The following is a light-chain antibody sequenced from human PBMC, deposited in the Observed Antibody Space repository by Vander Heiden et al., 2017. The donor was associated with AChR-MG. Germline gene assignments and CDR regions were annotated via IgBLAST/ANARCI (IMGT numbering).Light chain of an antibody. J-gene: IGKJ2*01. CDR3: QQYDSTPMYT. CDR2: WAS. CDR1: QSVLYSSNNKNY. V-gene: IGKV4-1*01. Sequence: DIVMTKSPDSLAVSLGERATINCKSSQSVLYSSNNKNYLAWYQQKPGQPPKLLIYWASTRESGVPDRFSGSGSGTDFTLTISSLQAEDVAVYYCQQYDSTPMYTFGQGTKLEIK.